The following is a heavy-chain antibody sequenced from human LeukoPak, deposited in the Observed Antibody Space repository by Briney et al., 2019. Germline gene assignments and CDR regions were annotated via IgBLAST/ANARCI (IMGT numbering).Heavy chain of an antibody. V-gene: IGHV3-30*03. J-gene: IGHJ5*02. CDR1: VLLFSSRG. CDR2: ISYDGSKK. CDR3: AEGYYYDLLTGRQNWFGP. Sequence: GGSLRLFCGASVLLFSSRGMHWARQAPGKGLEWVAVISYDGSKKYYADSVKGRFTISRDNSKNTLYLQMNSLRVEDTAVYYCAEGYYYDLLTGRQNWFGPWGQGTLVTVSS. D-gene: IGHD3-9*01.